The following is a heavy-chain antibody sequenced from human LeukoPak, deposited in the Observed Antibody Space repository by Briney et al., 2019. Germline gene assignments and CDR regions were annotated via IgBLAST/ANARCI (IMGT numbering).Heavy chain of an antibody. J-gene: IGHJ5*02. CDR1: GYTFTGYY. Sequence: ASVKVSCKASGYTFTGYYMHWVRQAPGQGLEWMGRINPNSGGTNYAQKFQGRVTMTRDTSISTAYMELSRLRSDDTAVYYCARVSLTYYASSGYYGGDWFDPWGQGTLVTVSS. D-gene: IGHD3-22*01. CDR2: INPNSGGT. V-gene: IGHV1-2*06. CDR3: ARVSLTYYASSGYYGGDWFDP.